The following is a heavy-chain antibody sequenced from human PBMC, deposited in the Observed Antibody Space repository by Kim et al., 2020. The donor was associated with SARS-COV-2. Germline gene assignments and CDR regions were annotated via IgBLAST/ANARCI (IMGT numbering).Heavy chain of an antibody. V-gene: IGHV4-39*07. Sequence: LKSRVTISVDTSKNQFSLKLRYVTAANTAVYYCARRISSPYYYGSGRIDSWGQGTLVTVSS. CDR3: ARRISSPYYYGSGRIDS. D-gene: IGHD3-10*01. J-gene: IGHJ4*02.